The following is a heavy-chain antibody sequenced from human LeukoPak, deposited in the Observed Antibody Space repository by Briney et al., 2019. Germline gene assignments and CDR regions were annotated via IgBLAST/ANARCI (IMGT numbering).Heavy chain of an antibody. CDR1: GGSISSYY. D-gene: IGHD1-26*01. CDR3: ARGTGSLDY. Sequence: PSETLSLTCTVSGGSISSYYWSWIRQPPGKGLEWVGYIYYSGSTNYNPSLKSRVTISVDTSKNQFSLHLSSVTPDDTAVYYCARGTGSLDYWGQGTLVTVSS. J-gene: IGHJ4*02. V-gene: IGHV4-59*08. CDR2: IYYSGST.